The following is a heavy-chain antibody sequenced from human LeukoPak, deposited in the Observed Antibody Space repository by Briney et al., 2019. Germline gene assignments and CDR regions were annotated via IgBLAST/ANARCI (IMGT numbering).Heavy chain of an antibody. J-gene: IGHJ4*02. Sequence: PSETLSLTCAVSGGSFSGYYWTWIRQPPGKGLEWIGYIYYSGSTNYNPSLKSRVTISVDTSKNQFSLKLSSVTAADTAVYYCARVRVDDFWSGYYIALPTPASYFDYWGQGTLVTVSS. V-gene: IGHV4-59*08. CDR1: GGSFSGYY. CDR2: IYYSGST. CDR3: ARVRVDDFWSGYYIALPTPASYFDY. D-gene: IGHD3-3*01.